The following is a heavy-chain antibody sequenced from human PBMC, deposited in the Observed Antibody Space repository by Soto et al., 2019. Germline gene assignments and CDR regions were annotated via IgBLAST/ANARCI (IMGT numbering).Heavy chain of an antibody. CDR1: GVSFSGYY. CDR3: ARETTYFDY. J-gene: IGHJ4*02. Sequence: SETLSLTCAVYGVSFSGYYWSWIRQPPGKGLEWIGEINHSGSTNYNPSLKSRVTISVDTSKNQSSLKLSSVTAADTAVYYCARETTYFDYWGQGTLVTVSS. D-gene: IGHD1-1*01. CDR2: INHSGST. V-gene: IGHV4-34*01.